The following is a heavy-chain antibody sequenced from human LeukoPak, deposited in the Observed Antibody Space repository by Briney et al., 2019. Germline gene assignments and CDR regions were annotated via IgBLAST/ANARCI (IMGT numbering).Heavy chain of an antibody. CDR1: GGSISSYY. D-gene: IGHD3-10*01. V-gene: IGHV4-59*08. Sequence: SETLSLTCTVSGGSISSYYWSWIRQPPGKGLEWIGYIYYSGSTNYNPSLESRVTISVDTSKNQFSLKLSSVTAADTAVYYCARHVYGSGQYNWFDPWGQGTLVTVSS. CDR3: ARHVYGSGQYNWFDP. J-gene: IGHJ5*02. CDR2: IYYSGST.